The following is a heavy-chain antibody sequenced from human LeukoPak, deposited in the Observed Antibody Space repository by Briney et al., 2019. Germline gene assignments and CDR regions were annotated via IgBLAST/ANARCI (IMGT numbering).Heavy chain of an antibody. J-gene: IGHJ6*03. Sequence: GRSLRLSCAASGFTFSSYAMHWVRQAPGKGLEWVAVISYDGSNKYYADSVKGRFTISRDNSKNTLYLQMNSLRAEDTAVYYCAATPMPGDYYYYMDVWGKGTTVTVSS. CDR1: GFTFSSYA. D-gene: IGHD2-2*02. V-gene: IGHV3-30-3*01. CDR2: ISYDGSNK. CDR3: AATPMPGDYYYYMDV.